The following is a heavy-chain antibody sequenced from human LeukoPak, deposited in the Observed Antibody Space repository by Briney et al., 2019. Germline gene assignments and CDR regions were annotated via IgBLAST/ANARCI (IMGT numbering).Heavy chain of an antibody. V-gene: IGHV3-7*01. J-gene: IGHJ4*02. Sequence: PGGSLRLSCAASGFTFSSYAMSWVRQAPGKGLEWVANIKQDGSEKYYVDSVKGRFTISRDNAKNSLYLQMNSLRAEDTAVYYCARVQYDFWSGYYFDYWGQGTLVTVSS. CDR2: IKQDGSEK. D-gene: IGHD3-3*01. CDR1: GFTFSSYA. CDR3: ARVQYDFWSGYYFDY.